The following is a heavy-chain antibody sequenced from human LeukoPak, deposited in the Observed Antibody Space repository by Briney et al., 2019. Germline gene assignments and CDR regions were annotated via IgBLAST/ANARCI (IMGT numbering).Heavy chain of an antibody. CDR1: GFTFSSYS. CDR3: ARASYDGLIDY. J-gene: IGHJ4*02. Sequence: PGGSLRLSCAASGFTFSSYSMNWVRQAPGKGLEWVSYISSSSSTIYYADSVKGRFTISRDNAKNSLYLQMNSLRAEDTAVYYCARASYDGLIDYWGQGTLVTVSS. D-gene: IGHD5-12*01. V-gene: IGHV3-48*01. CDR2: ISSSSSTI.